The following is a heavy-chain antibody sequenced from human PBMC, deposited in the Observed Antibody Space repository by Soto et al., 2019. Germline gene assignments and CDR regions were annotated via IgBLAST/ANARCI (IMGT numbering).Heavy chain of an antibody. CDR1: GFTFSIYA. J-gene: IGHJ4*02. D-gene: IGHD3-22*01. CDR3: AKMRGDYYDSSGYYYYYFDY. CDR2: ISGSGGST. Sequence: GGSLRLSSAASGFTFSIYAMSWVRQAPGEGLEWVSAISGSGGSTYYADSVKGRFTISRDNSKNTLYLQMNSLRAEDTAVYYCAKMRGDYYDSSGYYYYYFDYWGQGTLVTVSS. V-gene: IGHV3-23*01.